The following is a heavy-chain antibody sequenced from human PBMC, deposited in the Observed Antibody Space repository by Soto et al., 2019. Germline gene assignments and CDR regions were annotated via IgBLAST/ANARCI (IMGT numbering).Heavy chain of an antibody. CDR2: ISGSGGST. V-gene: IGHV3-23*01. Sequence: GGSRRRSWAASGFTFSYYAMSWVRKAPGKGLEWVSAISGSGGSTYYADSLKGQFTISRDNSKNTLYLQMDSLRAEDTAVYYCAKGRTIYGVVPLDYWGQGTLVTVSS. J-gene: IGHJ4*02. D-gene: IGHD3-3*01. CDR3: AKGRTIYGVVPLDY. CDR1: GFTFSYYA.